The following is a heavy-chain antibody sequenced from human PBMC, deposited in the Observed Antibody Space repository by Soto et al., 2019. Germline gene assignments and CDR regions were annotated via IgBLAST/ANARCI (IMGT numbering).Heavy chain of an antibody. CDR1: RGSISSSSSY. V-gene: IGHV4-39*01. CDR2: IYYSGST. Sequence: SETLSLTCTVSRGSISSSSSYWGWIRQPPGKGLEWIGSIYYSGSTYYNPSLKSRVTISVDRSKNQCSLNLSSVTAADTAVYYCARHGALISPFQYWGQGTLVTVSS. D-gene: IGHD3-16*01. CDR3: ARHGALISPFQY. J-gene: IGHJ1*01.